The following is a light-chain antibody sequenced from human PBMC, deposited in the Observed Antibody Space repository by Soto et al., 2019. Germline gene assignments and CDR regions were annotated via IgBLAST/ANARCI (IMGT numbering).Light chain of an antibody. CDR1: SSNIGNNY. V-gene: IGLV1-51*02. CDR3: GTWDSSLGAFWV. J-gene: IGLJ3*02. CDR2: ENN. Sequence: QSVLTQPPSVSAAPGQKVTISCSGSSSNIGNNYVSWYQQLPGTAPKLLIYENNKRPSGIPDRFSGSKSGTSATLGITGLQTGDEADYYCGTWDSSLGAFWVFGGGTKLTVL.